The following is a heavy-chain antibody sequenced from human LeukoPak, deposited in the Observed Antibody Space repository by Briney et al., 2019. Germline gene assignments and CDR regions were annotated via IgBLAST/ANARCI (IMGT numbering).Heavy chain of an antibody. D-gene: IGHD3-3*01. CDR1: GFTFSSYS. V-gene: IGHV3-48*01. Sequence: GGSLRLSCAASGFTFSSYSMNWVRQAPGKGLEWVSYISSSSSTIYYADSVKGRFTISRGNAKNSLYLQMNSLRAEDTAVYYCARTITIFSYYMDVWGKGTTVTVSS. CDR3: ARTITIFSYYMDV. J-gene: IGHJ6*03. CDR2: ISSSSSTI.